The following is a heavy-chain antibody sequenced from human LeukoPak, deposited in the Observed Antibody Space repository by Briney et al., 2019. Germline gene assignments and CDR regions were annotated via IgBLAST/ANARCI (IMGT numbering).Heavy chain of an antibody. Sequence: GGSLRLSCAASGFTFSDYYMSWVRQAPGKGLEWFSTISGGGGSTYYADSVKGRFTISRDNSKNTLYLQMNSLRAEDTAVYYCAKGADYDSSGPFDSWGQGTLVTVSS. J-gene: IGHJ4*02. CDR2: ISGGGGST. CDR1: GFTFSDYY. V-gene: IGHV3-23*01. CDR3: AKGADYDSSGPFDS. D-gene: IGHD3-22*01.